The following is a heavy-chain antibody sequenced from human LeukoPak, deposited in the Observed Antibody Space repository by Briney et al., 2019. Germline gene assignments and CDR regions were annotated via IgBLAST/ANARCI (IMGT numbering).Heavy chain of an antibody. D-gene: IGHD6-19*01. Sequence: SQTLSLTCAISGDIVSINSAAWNWIRQSPSRGLEWLGRTYQRSKWYNDYAVSVKSRITINPDISKNQFSLQLNSVTPEDTAVYYCARSPPPYGSGWYFDYWGQGTLVTVSS. V-gene: IGHV6-1*01. CDR3: ARSPPPYGSGWYFDY. CDR1: GDIVSINSAA. CDR2: TYQRSKWYN. J-gene: IGHJ4*02.